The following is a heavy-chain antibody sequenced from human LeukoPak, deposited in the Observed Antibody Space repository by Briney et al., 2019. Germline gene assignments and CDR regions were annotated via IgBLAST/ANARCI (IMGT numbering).Heavy chain of an antibody. CDR1: GGSMINYY. J-gene: IGHJ3*02. CDR3: ARVGRTTHDAFDI. Sequence: SETLSLTCTMSGGSMINYYWSWIRQPPGKGLEWIGYIYYSGSTNYNPSLKSRVTISVDTSKNQFSLKLSSVTAADTAVYYCARVGRTTHDAFDIWGQGTVVTVSS. D-gene: IGHD4-11*01. V-gene: IGHV4-59*01. CDR2: IYYSGST.